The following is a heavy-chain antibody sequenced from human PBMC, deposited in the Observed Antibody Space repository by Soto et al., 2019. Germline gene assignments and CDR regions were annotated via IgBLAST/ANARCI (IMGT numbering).Heavy chain of an antibody. V-gene: IGHV4-39*02. J-gene: IGHJ4*02. CDR2: IYYSGST. CDR3: ARDRLKRPTGIDD. CDR1: GVSIRSISYF. Sequence: SEKLSLTCTVSGVSIRSISYFWGWIRQPPGKGLEWIGSIYYSGSTYYNPSLKSRVTISVDASKNQFSLKLSSVTAADTAVYYWARDRLKRPTGIDDGGLGTRVTVAS.